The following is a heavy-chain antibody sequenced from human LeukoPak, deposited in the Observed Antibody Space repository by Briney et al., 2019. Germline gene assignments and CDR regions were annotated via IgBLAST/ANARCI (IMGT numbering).Heavy chain of an antibody. CDR2: IYHSGST. Sequence: SQTLSLTCTVSGGSISSDEYYWTWIRQPPGEGLEWIGYIYHSGSTYYNPSLKSRVTISVDKSKSQFSLKLTSVIAADTAVYYCATYSSSSKHYFDHWGQGTLVTVSS. J-gene: IGHJ4*02. V-gene: IGHV4-30-2*01. CDR3: ATYSSSSKHYFDH. D-gene: IGHD6-6*01. CDR1: GGSISSDEYY.